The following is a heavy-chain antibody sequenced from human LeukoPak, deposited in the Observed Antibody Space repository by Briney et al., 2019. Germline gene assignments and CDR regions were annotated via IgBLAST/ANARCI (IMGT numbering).Heavy chain of an antibody. CDR2: IYYSGNT. J-gene: IGHJ6*03. CDR1: GGSISSSSYY. V-gene: IGHV4-39*07. D-gene: IGHD3-3*01. Sequence: SETLSLTCTVSGGSISSSSYYWGWIRQPPGKGLEWIGSIYYSGNTYYNPSRKSRVTITVDTTNNQDSLKLSSVTAADTAVYYCASRNDFWSGYYPRRGWDYYYYYMDVWGKGTTVTVSS. CDR3: ASRNDFWSGYYPRRGWDYYYYYMDV.